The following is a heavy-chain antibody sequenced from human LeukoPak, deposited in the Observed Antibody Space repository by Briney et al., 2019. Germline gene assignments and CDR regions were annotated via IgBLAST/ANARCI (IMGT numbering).Heavy chain of an antibody. D-gene: IGHD2-2*01. Sequence: PGGSLRLSCAASGFTFSSYAMSWVRQAPGKGLEWVSAISGSGGSTYYADPVKGRFTISRDNSKNTLYLQMNSLRAEDTAVYYCAKDSHIVVVPAAMPHYYYYMDVWGKGTTVTVSS. CDR1: GFTFSSYA. J-gene: IGHJ6*03. V-gene: IGHV3-23*01. CDR2: ISGSGGST. CDR3: AKDSHIVVVPAAMPHYYYYMDV.